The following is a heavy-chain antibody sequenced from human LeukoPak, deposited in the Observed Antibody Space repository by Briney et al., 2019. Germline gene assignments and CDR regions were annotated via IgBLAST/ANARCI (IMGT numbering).Heavy chain of an antibody. J-gene: IGHJ5*02. CDR1: GGSISSYY. V-gene: IGHV4-59*08. CDR3: ARTPYDFWSGPLGWFDP. Sequence: SETLSPTCTVSGGSISSYYWSWIRQPPGKGLEWIGYIYYSGSTNYNPSLKSRVTISVGTSKNQFSLKLSSVTAADTAVYYCARTPYDFWSGPLGWFDPWGQGTLVTVSS. D-gene: IGHD3-3*01. CDR2: IYYSGST.